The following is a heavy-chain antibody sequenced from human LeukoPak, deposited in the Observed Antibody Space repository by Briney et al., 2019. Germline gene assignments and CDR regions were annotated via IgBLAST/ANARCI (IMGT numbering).Heavy chain of an antibody. Sequence: ASVKVSCKASGYTLTNYYIHWIRQAPGQGLEWMGIINPSGDTTSYSQRFQGRVTMTRDTSTSTVYMEQGSLRSDDTAVYYCARAWGNSSAGDDFNIGGQGTMVTVSS. V-gene: IGHV1-46*01. D-gene: IGHD3-10*01. CDR3: ARAWGNSSAGDDFNI. CDR2: INPSGDTT. J-gene: IGHJ3*02. CDR1: GYTLTNYY.